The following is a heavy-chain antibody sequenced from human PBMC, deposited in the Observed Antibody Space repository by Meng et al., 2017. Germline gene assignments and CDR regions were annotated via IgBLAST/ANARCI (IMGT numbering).Heavy chain of an antibody. CDR1: GFTFSSYA. Sequence: GESLKISCAASGFTFSSYAMHWVRQAPGKGLEWVSYISSSGSTIYYADSVKGRFTISRDNAKNSLYLQMNSLRAEDTAVYYCARDFPGYYDSSGYYGSYFDYWGQGTLVTVSS. D-gene: IGHD3-22*01. CDR3: ARDFPGYYDSSGYYGSYFDY. V-gene: IGHV3-48*03. J-gene: IGHJ4*02. CDR2: ISSSGSTI.